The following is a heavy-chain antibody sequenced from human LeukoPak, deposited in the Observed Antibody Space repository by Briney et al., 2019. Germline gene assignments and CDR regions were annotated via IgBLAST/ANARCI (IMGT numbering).Heavy chain of an antibody. Sequence: PGESLRLSCAASGFTFSSYEMNWVRQAPGKGLEWVSYISSSRSNIYYADSVKGRFTISRDNAKNSLYLQMSSLRAEDTAVYYCARCLRYCDWFSGSESMDVWGKGTTVTISS. CDR3: ARCLRYCDWFSGSESMDV. CDR1: GFTFSSYE. V-gene: IGHV3-48*03. CDR2: ISSSRSNI. J-gene: IGHJ6*03. D-gene: IGHD3-9*01.